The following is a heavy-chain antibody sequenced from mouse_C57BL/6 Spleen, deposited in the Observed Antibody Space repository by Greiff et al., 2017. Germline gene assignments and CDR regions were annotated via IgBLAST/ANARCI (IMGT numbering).Heavy chain of an antibody. D-gene: IGHD1-1*01. J-gene: IGHJ3*01. CDR2: ISDGGSYT. Sequence: VQLKESGGGLVKPGGSLKLSCAASGFTFSSYAMSWVRQTPEKRLEWVATISDGGSYTYYPDNVKGRFTISRDNANNNLYMQMSHLKADDTAMYYCARDRDYGSSPWFAYWGQGTLVTVSA. CDR3: ARDRDYGSSPWFAY. V-gene: IGHV5-4*01. CDR1: GFTFSSYA.